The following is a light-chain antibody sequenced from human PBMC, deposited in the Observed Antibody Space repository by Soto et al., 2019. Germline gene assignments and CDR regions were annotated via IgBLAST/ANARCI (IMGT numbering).Light chain of an antibody. Sequence: SYELTQPPSVSVSPGQTARITCSGDALPKQYAYWYQQKPGQAPVLVIYKDSERPSGIPERFSGSSSGTTVTLTISGVQAEDEADYYCQSADSSGTLRGVFGTGTKLTVL. CDR2: KDS. CDR1: ALPKQY. J-gene: IGLJ1*01. V-gene: IGLV3-25*03. CDR3: QSADSSGTLRGV.